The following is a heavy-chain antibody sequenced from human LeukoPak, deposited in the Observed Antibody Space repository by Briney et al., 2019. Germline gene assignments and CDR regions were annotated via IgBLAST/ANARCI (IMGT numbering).Heavy chain of an antibody. CDR3: ARARDSSSWYADFDY. CDR2: IGTSGTTI. CDR1: GFTFSNYD. D-gene: IGHD6-13*01. V-gene: IGHV3-48*03. Sequence: GGSLRLSCAASGFTFSNYDMNWVRQAPGKGLEWVSYIGTSGTTIYYADSVRGRFTISRDNAKNSLYLQMNSLRVEDTAVYYCARARDSSSWYADFDYWGRGSLVIVSS. J-gene: IGHJ4*02.